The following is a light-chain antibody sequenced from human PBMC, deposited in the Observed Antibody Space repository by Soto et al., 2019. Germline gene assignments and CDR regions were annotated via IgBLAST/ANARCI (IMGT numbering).Light chain of an antibody. V-gene: IGLV1-40*01. CDR1: SSNIGAGYD. CDR2: ENN. CDR3: QSYDSSLSGYV. J-gene: IGLJ1*01. Sequence: QSALTQPPSVSEAPGQRVTMSCTGSSSNIGAGYDAHWYQQVPGTAPKLLIYENNNRPSGVPDRFSGSKSGTSASLAITGLQAEDEAEYYCQSYDSSLSGYVFGTGTKLTVL.